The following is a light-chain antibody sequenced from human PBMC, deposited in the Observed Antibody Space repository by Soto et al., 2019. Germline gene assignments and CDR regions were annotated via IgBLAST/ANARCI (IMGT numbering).Light chain of an antibody. CDR2: SNN. J-gene: IGLJ3*02. CDR1: SSNIGSNT. CDR3: AAWAASLNLGV. Sequence: QSVLTQPPSASGTPGQRVTISCSGSSSNIGSNTVNWYQQLPGTAPKLLIYSNNQRPSGVPDRFSGSKSGTSASLAISGLQSEDEADYYCAAWAASLNLGVFGGGTKLTVL. V-gene: IGLV1-44*01.